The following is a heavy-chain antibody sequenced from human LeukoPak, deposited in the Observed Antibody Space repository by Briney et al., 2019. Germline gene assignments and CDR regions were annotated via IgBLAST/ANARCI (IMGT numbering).Heavy chain of an antibody. J-gene: IGHJ3*02. CDR1: GFTFDDYA. Sequence: GGSLRLSRAASGFTFDDYAMHWVRQAPGKGLEWVSGISWNSGSIGYADSVKGRFTISRDNAKNSLYLQMNSLGAEDTALYYCAKDLGSSGWPRGAFDIWGQGTMVTVSS. D-gene: IGHD6-19*01. V-gene: IGHV3-9*01. CDR3: AKDLGSSGWPRGAFDI. CDR2: ISWNSGSI.